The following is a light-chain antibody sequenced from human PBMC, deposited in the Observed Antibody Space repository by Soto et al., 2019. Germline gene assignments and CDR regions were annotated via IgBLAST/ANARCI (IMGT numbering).Light chain of an antibody. CDR2: GAS. Sequence: EIVMMQSPATLSVSPRERATLSCRASQALGNNLAWYQHKPGQAPRLLIYGASTRATGVPVRFSGSGSETEFTLSISRLQSDDLAVYYCQQYTNWPYTFGQGTKLEIK. CDR1: QALGNN. CDR3: QQYTNWPYT. V-gene: IGKV3-15*01. J-gene: IGKJ2*01.